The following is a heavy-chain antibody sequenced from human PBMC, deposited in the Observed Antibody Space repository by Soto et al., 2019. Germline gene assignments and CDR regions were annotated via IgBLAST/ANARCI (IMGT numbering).Heavy chain of an antibody. CDR2: INHSGST. CDR3: AREVPSRYVDL. CDR1: GWSFSDYY. Sequence: SETLSLTCAFYGWSFSDYYWCWIHQPPGKGLEWIGEINHSGSTNYNPSLKSRVTISVDTSKNQFSLKLNSVTAADTAVYYCAREVPSRYVDLWGRGTPVTVS. V-gene: IGHV4-34*01. J-gene: IGHJ2*01. D-gene: IGHD3-10*01.